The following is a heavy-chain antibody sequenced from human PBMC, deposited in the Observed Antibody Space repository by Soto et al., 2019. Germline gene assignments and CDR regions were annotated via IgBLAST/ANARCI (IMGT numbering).Heavy chain of an antibody. CDR1: GFTFNKYG. D-gene: IGHD3-3*02. J-gene: IGHJ5*02. CDR2: MWYDGSNE. V-gene: IGHV3-33*01. CDR3: VRDQSRISRFWFDP. Sequence: QVQLLESGGGVVQTGRSLTLSCTASGFTFNKYGIHWVRQAPGRALEWVAVMWYDGSNEYYGDSVKGRFTISRDNSKNTVYLQMNILRAEDTAVYYCVRDQSRISRFWFDPWGQGTLVTVSS.